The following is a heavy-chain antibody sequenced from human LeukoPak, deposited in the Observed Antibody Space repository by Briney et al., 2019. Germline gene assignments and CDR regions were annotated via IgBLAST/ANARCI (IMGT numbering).Heavy chain of an antibody. CDR1: GDSISSYY. V-gene: IGHV4-59*01. CDR2: IYYSGST. Sequence: SETLSLTCPVSGDSISSYYWSWIRQPARKGLGWIGYIYYSGSTNYNPSLKSRVTISVDTSKNQFSLKLSSVTAADTAVYYCARGGLIAARPDYWGQGTLVTVSS. CDR3: ARGGLIAARPDY. J-gene: IGHJ4*02. D-gene: IGHD6-6*01.